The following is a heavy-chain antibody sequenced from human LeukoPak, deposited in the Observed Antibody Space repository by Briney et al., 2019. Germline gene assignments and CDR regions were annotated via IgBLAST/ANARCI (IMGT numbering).Heavy chain of an antibody. D-gene: IGHD6-13*01. CDR2: IYYSGNT. CDR1: GGSISRYY. V-gene: IGHV4-59*01. J-gene: IGHJ3*02. CDR3: AREGTAGTAFDI. Sequence: KTSETLSLPCTLSGGSISRYYLSWIRQPPGKGLDWIYYIYYSGNTNYNPCLKSRVTISVDTPKNQFSLKLSSVTAADTAVYYCAREGTAGTAFDIWGQGTMVTVSS.